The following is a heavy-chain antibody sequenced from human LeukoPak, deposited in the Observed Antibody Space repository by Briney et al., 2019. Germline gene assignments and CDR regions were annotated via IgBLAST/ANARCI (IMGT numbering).Heavy chain of an antibody. J-gene: IGHJ4*02. Sequence: GGSLRLSCAASGFTFSAYPMHWVRQAPGKGLEYVSGISADGDFAYYGDSVKGRFTISRANSKSTLYLQMGSLGAEDMAVYYCARVSTFHFDSSLDYWGQGALVTVSS. CDR1: GFTFSAYP. CDR3: ARVSTFHFDSSLDY. CDR2: ISADGDFA. V-gene: IGHV3-64*02. D-gene: IGHD3-22*01.